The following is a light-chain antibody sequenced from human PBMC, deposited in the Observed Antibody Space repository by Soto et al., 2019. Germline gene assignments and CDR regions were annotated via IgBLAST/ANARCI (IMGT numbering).Light chain of an antibody. CDR1: SSDVGSYNL. CDR2: EGS. V-gene: IGLV2-23*03. J-gene: IGLJ2*01. Sequence: HSALTQPASVSGSPGQSITISCTGTSSDVGSYNLVSWYQQHPGKAPNLIIYEGSKRPSGVSNRFSGSKSGNTASLTISGLQAEDEADYSCCSYAGSSTFVFGGGTKLTVL. CDR3: CSYAGSSTFV.